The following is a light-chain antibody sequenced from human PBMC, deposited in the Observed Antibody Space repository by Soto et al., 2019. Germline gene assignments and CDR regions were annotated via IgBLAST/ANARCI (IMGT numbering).Light chain of an antibody. CDR1: SSDVGSYNR. V-gene: IGLV2-18*02. CDR2: EVS. Sequence: QSALTQPPSVSGSPGQSVTISCTGTSSDVGSYNRVSWYQQPPGTAPKLMIYEVSNRPSGVPDRFSGSKSGNTASLTISGLQAEDEADYHCSSYTSSSTYVFGTGTRSPS. CDR3: SSYTSSSTYV. J-gene: IGLJ1*01.